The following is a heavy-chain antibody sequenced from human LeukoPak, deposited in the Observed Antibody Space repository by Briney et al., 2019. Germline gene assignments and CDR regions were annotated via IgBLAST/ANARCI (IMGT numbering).Heavy chain of an antibody. CDR2: ISAYNGNT. Sequence: ASVKVSCKASGYTFTSDGISGGRQAPGQGLEWMGWISAYNGNTNYAQKLQGRVTITTDTYTSTAYMALRSLRSDDTAVYYCARDRIAVAGTPDYWGQGTLVTVSS. J-gene: IGHJ4*02. V-gene: IGHV1-18*01. CDR1: GYTFTSDG. D-gene: IGHD6-19*01. CDR3: ARDRIAVAGTPDY.